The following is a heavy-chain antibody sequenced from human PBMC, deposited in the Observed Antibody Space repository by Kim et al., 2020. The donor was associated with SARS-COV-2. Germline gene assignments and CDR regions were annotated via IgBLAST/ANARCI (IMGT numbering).Heavy chain of an antibody. V-gene: IGHV6-1*01. Sequence: YAVSVKSRITINPDTSKNQFSLQLNSVTPEDTAVYYCARAGYSSGLYPNWGQGTLVTVSS. D-gene: IGHD6-19*01. CDR3: ARAGYSSGLYPN. J-gene: IGHJ4*02.